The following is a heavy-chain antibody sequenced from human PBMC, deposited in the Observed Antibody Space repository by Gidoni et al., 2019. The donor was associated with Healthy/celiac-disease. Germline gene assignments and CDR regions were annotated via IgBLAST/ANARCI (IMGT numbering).Heavy chain of an antibody. CDR1: GGPFSSYA. J-gene: IGHJ5*02. V-gene: IGHV1-69*01. CDR3: ARDLYDFWSGYYKYNWFDP. D-gene: IGHD3-3*01. Sequence: QVQLVQSGAAVKKPGSSVKVSCKASGGPFSSYAISWVRQAPGQGLEWMGGIIPIFGTANYAQKFQGRVTITADESTSTAYMELSSLRSEDTAVYYCARDLYDFWSGYYKYNWFDPWGQGTLVTVSS. CDR2: IIPIFGTA.